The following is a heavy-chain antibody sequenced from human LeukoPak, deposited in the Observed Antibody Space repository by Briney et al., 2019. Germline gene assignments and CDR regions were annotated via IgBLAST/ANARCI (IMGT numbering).Heavy chain of an antibody. V-gene: IGHV4-59*01. D-gene: IGHD2-2*01. CDR2: IYYSGST. J-gene: IGHJ4*02. CDR1: GGSISSYY. CDR3: ARVPGRPAAVFDY. Sequence: AETLSLTCTVSGGSISSYYWSWIRQPPGKGLEWIGYIYYSGSTNYNPSLKSRVTISVDTSKNQFSLKLSSVTAADTAVYYCARVPGRPAAVFDYWGQGTLVTVSS.